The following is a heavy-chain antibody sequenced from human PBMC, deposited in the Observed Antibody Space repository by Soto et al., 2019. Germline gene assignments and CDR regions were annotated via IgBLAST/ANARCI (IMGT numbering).Heavy chain of an antibody. Sequence: SETLSLTCAVYGGSFSGYYWSWIRQPPGKGLEWIGEINHSGSTNYNPSLKSRVTISVDTSKNQFSLKLSSVTAADTAVYYCARGISSGPSGVGYWGQGTLVTVSS. CDR2: INHSGST. D-gene: IGHD6-19*01. J-gene: IGHJ4*02. CDR3: ARGISSGPSGVGY. CDR1: GGSFSGYY. V-gene: IGHV4-34*01.